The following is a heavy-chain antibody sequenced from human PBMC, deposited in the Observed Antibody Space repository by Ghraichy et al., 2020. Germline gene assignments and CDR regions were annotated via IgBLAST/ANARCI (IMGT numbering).Heavy chain of an antibody. V-gene: IGHV3-7*01. CDR1: GFAFSSYW. Sequence: GESLNISCAVSGFAFSSYWMSWVRQAPGKGLEWLAKIKQDGSEQFYVDSVKGRFTISRDNAKHSLYLQMNSLRAEDTAVYYCVREGDFSSGKIFDYWGQGTLVTVSS. D-gene: IGHD3-3*01. J-gene: IGHJ4*02. CDR3: VREGDFSSGKIFDY. CDR2: IKQDGSEQ.